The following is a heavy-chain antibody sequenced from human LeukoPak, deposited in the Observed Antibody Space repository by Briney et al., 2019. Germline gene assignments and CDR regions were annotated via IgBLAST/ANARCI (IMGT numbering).Heavy chain of an antibody. V-gene: IGHV4-4*07. CDR3: ARDPLYYYDSSGPRIPGNYYYYGMDV. J-gene: IGHJ6*02. Sequence: SETLSLTCTVSGGSISSYYWSWLRQPAGKGLEWIGRIYTSGSTNYNPSLKSRVTMSVDTSKNQFSLKLSSVTAADTAVYYCARDPLYYYDSSGPRIPGNYYYYGMDVWGQGTTVTVSS. D-gene: IGHD3-22*01. CDR2: IYTSGST. CDR1: GGSISSYY.